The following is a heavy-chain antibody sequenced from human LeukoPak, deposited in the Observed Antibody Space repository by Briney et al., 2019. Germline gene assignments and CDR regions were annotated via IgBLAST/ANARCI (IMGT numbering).Heavy chain of an antibody. D-gene: IGHD3-22*01. J-gene: IGHJ4*02. CDR1: GGSFSGYY. V-gene: IGHV4-34*01. Sequence: PSETLSLTCAVYGGSFSGYYWSWIRQPPGKGLEWIGEINHSGSTNYNPSLKSRVTISVDTSKNQFSLKLSSVTAADTAVYYCARDYHPHPNYYDSNPPDYWGQGTLVTVSS. CDR2: INHSGST. CDR3: ARDYHPHPNYYDSNPPDY.